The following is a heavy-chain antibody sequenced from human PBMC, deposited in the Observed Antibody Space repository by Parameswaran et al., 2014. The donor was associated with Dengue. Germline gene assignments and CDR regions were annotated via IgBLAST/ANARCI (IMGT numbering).Heavy chain of an antibody. Sequence: RWIRQPPGKGLEWIGEINHSGSTNYNPSLKSRVTISVDTSKNQFSLKLSSVTAADTAVYYCARSKRWGDKVVAAVFTRGHYMDVWGKGTTVTRLL. CDR3: ARSKRWGDKVVAAVFTRGHYMDV. D-gene: IGHD2-15*01. CDR2: INHSGST. J-gene: IGHJ6*03. V-gene: IGHV4-34*01.